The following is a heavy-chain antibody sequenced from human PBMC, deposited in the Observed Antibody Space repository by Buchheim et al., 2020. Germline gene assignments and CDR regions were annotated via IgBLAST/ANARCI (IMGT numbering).Heavy chain of an antibody. D-gene: IGHD6-19*01. V-gene: IGHV3-33*01. Sequence: QVQLVESGGGVVQPGRSLRLSCAASGFTFSSYGMHWVRQAPGKGLEWVAVIWYDGSNKYYADSGKGRFTISRDNSKNKLYLQMNSLRAEDTAVYYCAREETIAVAGTAIYYFDYWGQGTL. CDR2: IWYDGSNK. CDR1: GFTFSSYG. CDR3: AREETIAVAGTAIYYFDY. J-gene: IGHJ4*02.